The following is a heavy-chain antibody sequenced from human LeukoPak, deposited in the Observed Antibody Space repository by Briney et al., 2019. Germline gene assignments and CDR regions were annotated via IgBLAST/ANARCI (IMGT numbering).Heavy chain of an antibody. V-gene: IGHV1-3*01. CDR2: INAGNGNT. Sequence: ASVKVSCKASGYTFTSYYMHWVRQAPGQRLEWMGWINAGNGNTKYSQKFQGRVTITRDTSASTAYMELSSLRSEDTAVYYCARAPEYGGNLDYWGQGTLVTVSS. CDR1: GYTFTSYY. CDR3: ARAPEYGGNLDY. D-gene: IGHD4-23*01. J-gene: IGHJ4*02.